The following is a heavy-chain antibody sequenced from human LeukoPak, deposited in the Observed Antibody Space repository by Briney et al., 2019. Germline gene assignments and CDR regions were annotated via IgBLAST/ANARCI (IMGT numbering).Heavy chain of an antibody. CDR2: IGTAGDT. CDR1: GFTFSSYD. V-gene: IGHV3-13*01. CDR3: ARGAGDSSSWYKKGNWFDP. Sequence: PGGSLRLSCAASGFTFSSYDMHWVRQATGKGLEWVSAIGTAGDTYYPGSVKGRFTISRENAKNSLYLQMNSLRAGDTAVYYCARGAGDSSSWYKKGNWFDPWGQGTLVTVSS. J-gene: IGHJ5*02. D-gene: IGHD6-13*01.